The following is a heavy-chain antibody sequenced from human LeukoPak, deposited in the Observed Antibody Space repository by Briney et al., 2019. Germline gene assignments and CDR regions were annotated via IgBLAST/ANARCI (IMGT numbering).Heavy chain of an antibody. CDR3: ARVPYYYGSGSYDSYYYYYMDV. Sequence: GGSLRLSCAASGFTFSDYYMSWMRQAPGKGLEGGSDISSSGSTIYYADSVKGRFPISRDNAKNSLYLQMTSLRAEDTAVYYCARVPYYYGSGSYDSYYYYYMDVWGKGTTVTISS. CDR1: GFTFSDYY. CDR2: ISSSGSTI. D-gene: IGHD3-10*01. J-gene: IGHJ6*03. V-gene: IGHV3-11*01.